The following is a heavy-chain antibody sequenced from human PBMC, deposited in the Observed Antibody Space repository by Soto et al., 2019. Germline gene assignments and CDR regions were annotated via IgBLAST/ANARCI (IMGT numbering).Heavy chain of an antibody. CDR2: LSGSGGST. V-gene: IGHV3-23*01. CDR1: GFTFSSHA. D-gene: IGHD6-19*01. CDR3: ARRPWGSRWYYFDH. Sequence: EVQLLESGGGLVQPGGSLTLSCAASGFTFSSHAMSWVRQAPGKGLEWVSGLSGSGGSTFYADSVKGRFTISRDNSKNTLYLYVNSLRAEDTAVYYCARRPWGSRWYYFDHWGQGTLVTVSS. J-gene: IGHJ4*02.